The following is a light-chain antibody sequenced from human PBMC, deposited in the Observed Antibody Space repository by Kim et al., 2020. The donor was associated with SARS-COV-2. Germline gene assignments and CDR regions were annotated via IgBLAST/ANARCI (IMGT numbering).Light chain of an antibody. CDR2: SNN. CDR1: SSNIGSNP. CDR3: AAWDDSLNVVV. Sequence: GQRVTISCSGSSSNIGSNPVNWYQQLPGTAPKLLIYSNNQRPSGVPDRFSGSQSGTSASLAISGLQSEDEADYYCAAWDDSLNVVVFGGGTQLTVL. J-gene: IGLJ2*01. V-gene: IGLV1-44*01.